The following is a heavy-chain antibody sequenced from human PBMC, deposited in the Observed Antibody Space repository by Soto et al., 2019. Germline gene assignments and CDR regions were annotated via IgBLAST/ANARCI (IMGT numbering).Heavy chain of an antibody. CDR1: GGSISSGGYS. J-gene: IGHJ5*02. CDR3: ARTPFP. CDR2: IYHSGST. Sequence: SETLSLTCAVSGGSISSGGYSWSWIRQPPGKGLEWIGYIYHSGSTYYNPSLKSRVTMSVDRSKNQFSLKLSSVTAADTAVYYCARTPFPWGQGTLVTVSS. D-gene: IGHD2-15*01. V-gene: IGHV4-30-2*01.